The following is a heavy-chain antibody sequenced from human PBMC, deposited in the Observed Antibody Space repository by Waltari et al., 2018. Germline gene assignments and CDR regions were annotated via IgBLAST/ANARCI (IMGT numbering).Heavy chain of an antibody. V-gene: IGHV3-23*04. D-gene: IGHD2-2*01. CDR2: ISGSGGST. CDR3: AKMLRWGCSSTSCYAGGYFDY. Sequence: EVQLVESGGGLVQPGGSLRLSCAASGFTFSSYAMRWVRQAPGKGLGWVSAISGSGGSTYYADSVKGRFTISRDNSKNTLYLQMNSLRAEDTAVYYCAKMLRWGCSSTSCYAGGYFDYWGQGTLVTVSS. CDR1: GFTFSSYA. J-gene: IGHJ4*02.